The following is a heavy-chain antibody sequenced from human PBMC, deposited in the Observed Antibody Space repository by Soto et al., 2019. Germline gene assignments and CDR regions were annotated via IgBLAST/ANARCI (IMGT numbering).Heavy chain of an antibody. V-gene: IGHV4-34*01. Sequence: SETLSLTCAVYGGFLSETYWTWIRQPPGKGLEWVGEINHVGGTNYNPSLKSRVTMSVDTSQNQFSLRLISVTAADTAMYFCVRIRYQLPSSVLWLDPWGQGTPVTVSS. CDR2: INHVGGT. CDR1: GGFLSETY. J-gene: IGHJ5*02. CDR3: VRIRYQLPSSVLWLDP. D-gene: IGHD3-16*01.